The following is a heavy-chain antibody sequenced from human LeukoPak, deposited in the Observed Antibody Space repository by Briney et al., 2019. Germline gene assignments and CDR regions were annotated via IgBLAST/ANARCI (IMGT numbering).Heavy chain of an antibody. CDR2: VSGGDGTT. J-gene: IGHJ6*03. V-gene: IGHV3-23*01. D-gene: IGHD1-7*01. CDR1: GFTFSAYG. CDR3: AKHWSYSRTNSRSLNYYYYYLDV. Sequence: GGSLRRSCSASGFTFSAYGMSWVRQSPGKGREWVSGVSGGDGTTYYADSVKGRFTISRDNSKSTLDLQMNNLRAEDTALNYCAKHWSYSRTNSRSLNYYYYYLDVWGKGTPVTVSS.